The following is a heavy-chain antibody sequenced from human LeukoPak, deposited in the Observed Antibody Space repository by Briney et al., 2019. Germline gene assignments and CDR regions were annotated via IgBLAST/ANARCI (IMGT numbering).Heavy chain of an antibody. Sequence: GGSLRLSCAASGFTVTSNYMSWVRQAPGKGLEWVSVIYSDASTYYADSVKGRFTISRHNSKNTLYLQMNSLRTEDTAVYYCAREILGGFNPGAYWGQGTLVTVSS. CDR1: GFTVTSNY. J-gene: IGHJ4*02. CDR2: IYSDAST. D-gene: IGHD1-14*01. CDR3: AREILGGFNPGAY. V-gene: IGHV3-53*04.